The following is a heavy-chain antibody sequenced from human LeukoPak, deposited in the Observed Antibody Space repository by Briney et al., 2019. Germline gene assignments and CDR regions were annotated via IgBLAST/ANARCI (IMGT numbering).Heavy chain of an antibody. CDR3: ARGLKYGSGSYYVY. J-gene: IGHJ4*02. CDR2: MNPKSGNT. Sequence: GASVTVSCKPSGYTFINFDVTWVRQATGQGLEWMGWMNPKSGNTLYAQKFQGRVTMTRDTSISTAYMELSRLRSDDTAVYYCARGLKYGSGSYYVYWGQGTLVTVSS. CDR1: GYTFINFD. D-gene: IGHD3-10*01. V-gene: IGHV1-8*01.